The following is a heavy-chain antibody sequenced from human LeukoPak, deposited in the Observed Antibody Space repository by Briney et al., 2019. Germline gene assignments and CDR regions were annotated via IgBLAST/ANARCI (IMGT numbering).Heavy chain of an antibody. CDR3: TRDYVSSGYYFD. V-gene: IGHV1-46*01. CDR1: GSTFTSYY. J-gene: IGHJ4*02. CDR2: INPSGGST. Sequence: ASVKVSCTASGSTFTSYYMHWVRQAPGQRLGWRGIINPSGGSTSNTQKFPGRVTMTTDTSTTTVYIALSNLTSEDTAANDCTRDYVSSGYYFDWGEGTLVSVSS. D-gene: IGHD3-22*01.